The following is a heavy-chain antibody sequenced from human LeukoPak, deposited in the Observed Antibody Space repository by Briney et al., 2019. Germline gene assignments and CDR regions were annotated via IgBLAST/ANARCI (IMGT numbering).Heavy chain of an antibody. Sequence: GRSLRLSCAASGFTFADYAMFWVRQAPGKGLEWVSGISWNSKNIGYAASVKGRFTISRDNGKNSLYLQMNSLRAEDTAFYYCARGNRDSNSVYYYYGMDVWGQGTTVTVSS. CDR2: ISWNSKNI. D-gene: IGHD1-14*01. V-gene: IGHV3-9*01. J-gene: IGHJ6*02. CDR3: ARGNRDSNSVYYYYGMDV. CDR1: GFTFADYA.